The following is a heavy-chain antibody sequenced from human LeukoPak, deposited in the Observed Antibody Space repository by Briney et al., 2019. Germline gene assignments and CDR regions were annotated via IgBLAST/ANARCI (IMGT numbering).Heavy chain of an antibody. D-gene: IGHD2-21*02. Sequence: GGSLRLSCAASGFTFSSYAMSWVRQAPGKGLEWVSAISGSGGTTYYADSVKGRFAISRDNSKNTLYLQMNSLRAEDTAVYYFAKDFRSGNSIFDYWGQGTLVTVSS. V-gene: IGHV3-23*01. CDR3: AKDFRSGNSIFDY. CDR1: GFTFSSYA. CDR2: ISGSGGTT. J-gene: IGHJ4*02.